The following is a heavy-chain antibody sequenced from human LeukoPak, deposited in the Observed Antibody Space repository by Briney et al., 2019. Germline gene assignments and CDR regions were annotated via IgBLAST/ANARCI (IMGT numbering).Heavy chain of an antibody. CDR1: GFTFSSYS. CDR3: TREAAADDFSPGY. D-gene: IGHD3/OR15-3a*01. J-gene: IGHJ4*02. CDR2: ISSTSRYI. V-gene: IGHV3-21*01. Sequence: PGGSLRLSCVASGFTFSSYSMNWVRQAPGKGLEWVSCISSTSRYIYYADSVKGRFTISRDNAKNSVYLQMNSLRAEDTAVYYCTREAAADDFSPGYWGQGTLVTVSS.